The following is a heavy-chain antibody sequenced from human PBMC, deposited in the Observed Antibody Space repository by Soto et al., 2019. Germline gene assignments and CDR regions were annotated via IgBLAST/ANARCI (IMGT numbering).Heavy chain of an antibody. CDR1: GSTFTSYG. D-gene: IGHD6-19*01. CDR2: ISAYNGNT. Sequence: ASVTVSCTASGSTFTSYGISCLRQAPGQGLEWMGWISAYNGNTNYAQKLQGRVTMTTDTSTSTAYMELRSLRSDDTAVYYCARDYSGWDFDYWGQGTLVTVSS. CDR3: ARDYSGWDFDY. V-gene: IGHV1-18*04. J-gene: IGHJ4*02.